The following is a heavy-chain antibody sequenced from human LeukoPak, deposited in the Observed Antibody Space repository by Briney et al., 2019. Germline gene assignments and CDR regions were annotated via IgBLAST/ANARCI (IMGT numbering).Heavy chain of an antibody. J-gene: IGHJ4*02. V-gene: IGHV4-59*01. Sequence: PSETLSLTCAVYGGSFSGYYWSWIRQPPGKGLEWIGYIYYSGSTNYNPSLKSRVTISVDTSKNQFSLKLSSVTAADTAVYYCARAGSSWYLALDYWGQGTLVTVSS. D-gene: IGHD6-13*01. CDR3: ARAGSSWYLALDY. CDR2: IYYSGST. CDR1: GGSFSGYY.